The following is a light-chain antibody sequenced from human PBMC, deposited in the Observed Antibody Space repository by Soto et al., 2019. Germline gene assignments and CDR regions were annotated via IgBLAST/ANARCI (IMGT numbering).Light chain of an antibody. Sequence: QSVLTQPPSASGTPGQRVTISCSGSSSNIGSNYVYWYQQLTGTAPKLLIYRNNQRPSGVPDRFSGSKSGTSASLAISGLRSEDEDDYYCAAWDDSLSGYVFGTGTKLTVL. J-gene: IGLJ1*01. V-gene: IGLV1-47*01. CDR1: SSNIGSNY. CDR3: AAWDDSLSGYV. CDR2: RNN.